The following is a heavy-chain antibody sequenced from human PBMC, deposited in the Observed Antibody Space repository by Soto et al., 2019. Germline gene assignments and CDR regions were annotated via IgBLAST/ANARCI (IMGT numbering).Heavy chain of an antibody. CDR2: IDPSDSQT. J-gene: IGHJ4*02. CDR3: ARQIYDSDTGPNFQYYFDS. D-gene: IGHD3-22*01. CDR1: GYSFAGYW. Sequence: GESLKISCKGSGYSFAGYWITWVRQKPGKGLERMGRIDPSDSQTYYSPSFRGHVTISATKSITTVFLQWSSLRASDTAMYYCARQIYDSDTGPNFQYYFDSWGRGTPVTVSS. V-gene: IGHV5-10-1*01.